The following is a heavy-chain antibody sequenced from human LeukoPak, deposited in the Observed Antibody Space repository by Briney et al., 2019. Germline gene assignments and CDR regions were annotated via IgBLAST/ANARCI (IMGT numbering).Heavy chain of an antibody. CDR3: AGGGYSYGYSAAWFDY. CDR2: IYYSGST. Sequence: SETLSLTCTVSGGSISSYYWSWIRQPPGKGLEWIGYIYYSGSTNYNPSLKSRVTISVDTSKNQFSLKLSSVTAADTAVYYCAGGGYSYGYSAAWFDYWGQGTLVTVSS. J-gene: IGHJ4*02. D-gene: IGHD5-18*01. CDR1: GGSISSYY. V-gene: IGHV4-59*01.